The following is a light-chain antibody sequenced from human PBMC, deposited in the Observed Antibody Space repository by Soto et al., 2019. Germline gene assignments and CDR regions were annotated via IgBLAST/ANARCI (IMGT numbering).Light chain of an antibody. CDR3: QSSDSSLSAVV. V-gene: IGLV1-40*01. Sequence: QLVLTQPPSVSGAPGQRVTISCTGSSSNIGAGYDVHWYQQLPGTAPKLLIYGNTNRPSGVPDRFSGSKSGTSATLAITGLQAEDEADYYCQSSDSSLSAVVFGGGTKVTVL. CDR1: SSNIGAGYD. CDR2: GNT. J-gene: IGLJ2*01.